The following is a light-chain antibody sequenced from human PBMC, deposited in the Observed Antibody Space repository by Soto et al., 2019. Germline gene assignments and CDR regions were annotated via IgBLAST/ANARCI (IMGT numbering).Light chain of an antibody. J-gene: IGLJ3*02. CDR3: SSFGGGNKVL. CDR2: EVS. CDR1: SSDVGGYNF. V-gene: IGLV2-8*01. Sequence: QSALTQPPSASGSPGQSVTISCTGTSSDVGGYNFVSWYQQHPGKVPKTMIYEVSKRPSGVPERFSGSKSGNTASLTVSGLQAEDEADYYCSSFGGGNKVLFGGGTKLTVL.